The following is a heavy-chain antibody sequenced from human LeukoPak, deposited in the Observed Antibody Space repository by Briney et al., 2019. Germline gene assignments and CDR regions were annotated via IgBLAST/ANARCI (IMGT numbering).Heavy chain of an antibody. CDR2: ISGGGGRT. V-gene: IGHV3-23*01. J-gene: IGHJ4*02. CDR1: GFTLSNND. Sequence: GGSLRLSCAASGFTLSNNDMSWVRQAPGKGLEWVSAISGGGGRTYYADSVKGRFTISGDNPKNTLYLQMNSLRAEDTAVYYCAKLTWIQLRGYWGQGTLVTVSS. D-gene: IGHD5-18*01. CDR3: AKLTWIQLRGY.